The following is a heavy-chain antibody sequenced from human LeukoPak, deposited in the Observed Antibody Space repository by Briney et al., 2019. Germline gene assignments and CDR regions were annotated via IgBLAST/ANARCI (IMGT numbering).Heavy chain of an antibody. Sequence: ASVKVSCKASGGTFSIYAISWVRQAPGQGLEWMGRIIPILGIANYAQKFQGRVTITADKSTSTAYMELSSLRSEDTAVYYCASVGGVIVSFDYWGQGTLVTVSS. CDR1: GGTFSIYA. D-gene: IGHD3-16*02. CDR2: IIPILGIA. V-gene: IGHV1-69*04. CDR3: ASVGGVIVSFDY. J-gene: IGHJ4*02.